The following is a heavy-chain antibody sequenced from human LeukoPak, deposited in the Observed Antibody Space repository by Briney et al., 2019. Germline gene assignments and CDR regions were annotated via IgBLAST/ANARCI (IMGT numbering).Heavy chain of an antibody. Sequence: PSETLSLTCAVSGGSISSGGYSWSWIRQPPGKGLEWIGSIYYSGSTYYNPSLKSRVTISVDTSKNQFSLKLSSVTAADTAVYYCARRLTRWLQLGNYFDYWGQGTLVTVSS. CDR2: IYYSGST. J-gene: IGHJ4*02. D-gene: IGHD5-12*01. V-gene: IGHV4-30-2*03. CDR1: GGSISSGGYS. CDR3: ARRLTRWLQLGNYFDY.